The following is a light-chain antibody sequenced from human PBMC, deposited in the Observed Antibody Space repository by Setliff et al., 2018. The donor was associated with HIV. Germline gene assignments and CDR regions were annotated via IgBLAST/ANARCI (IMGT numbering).Light chain of an antibody. CDR2: EVT. CDR1: SSNVGSYNL. Sequence: QSALTQPASVSGSPGQSITISCTGNSSNVGSYNLVSWYQQHPGNAPKLIIYEVTKRPSGVSNRISGSKYGNTSSLTISWLQAEDETDYYCCSYAGADAFEVFGTGTKVTVL. CDR3: CSYAGADAFEV. V-gene: IGLV2-23*02. J-gene: IGLJ1*01.